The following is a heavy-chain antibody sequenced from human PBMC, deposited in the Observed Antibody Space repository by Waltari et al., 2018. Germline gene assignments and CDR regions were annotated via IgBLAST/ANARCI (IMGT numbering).Heavy chain of an antibody. CDR1: GGSFSGYY. J-gene: IGHJ5*02. D-gene: IGHD3-22*01. V-gene: IGHV4-34*01. CDR2: INHSGST. CDR3: ARRATMIVVVSGFDP. Sequence: QVQLQQWGAGLLKPSETLSLTCAVYGGSFSGYYWSWIRQPPGKGLEWIGEINHSGSTNYNPARKSRVTISVDTSKNQFSLKLSSVTAADTAVYYCARRATMIVVVSGFDPWGQGTLVTVSS.